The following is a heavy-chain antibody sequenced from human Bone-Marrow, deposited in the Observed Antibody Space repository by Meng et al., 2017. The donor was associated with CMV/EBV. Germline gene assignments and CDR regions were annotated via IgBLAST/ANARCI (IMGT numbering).Heavy chain of an antibody. J-gene: IGHJ5*02. CDR1: TYA. Sequence: TYAISCVRQAPGQRLEWVEGIIPILCITNNAQKFQGEVTITADKSTSTVYMELSSLRSEDTAVYYYARGKTYYDFWRGNPRDWFDPWGQGTLVTVSS. CDR3: ARGKTYYDFWRGNPRDWFDP. CDR2: IIPILCIT. D-gene: IGHD3-3*01. V-gene: IGHV1-69*10.